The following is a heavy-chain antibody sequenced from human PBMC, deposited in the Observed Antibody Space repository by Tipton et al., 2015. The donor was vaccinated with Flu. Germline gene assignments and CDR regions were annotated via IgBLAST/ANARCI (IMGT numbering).Heavy chain of an antibody. CDR2: VYTSGST. J-gene: IGHJ6*02. CDR3: ARDDGDYGLGSYHYYYGMDV. CDR1: GDSNSSGTYY. V-gene: IGHV4-61*02. Sequence: TLSLTCTVSGDSNSSGTYYWSWIRQPAGKGLEWIGRVYTSGSTNYNPSLRSRVTISVDTSKNQFSLKLSSVTAADTAVYYCARDDGDYGLGSYHYYYGMDVWGQGTTVTVSS. D-gene: IGHD3-10*01.